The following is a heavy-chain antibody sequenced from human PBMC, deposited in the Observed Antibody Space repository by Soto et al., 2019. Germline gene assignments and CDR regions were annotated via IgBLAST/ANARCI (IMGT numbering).Heavy chain of an antibody. CDR1: GYTFTSYG. J-gene: IGHJ2*01. D-gene: IGHD2-15*01. CDR3: ARGGSGYCSGGSCYSSYWYFDL. CDR2: ISAYNGNT. Sequence: GASVKVSCKASGYTFTSYGISWVRQAPGQGLEWMGWISAYNGNTNYAQKLQGRVTMTTDTSTSTAYMELRSLRSDDTAVYYCARGGSGYCSGGSCYSSYWYFDLWGRGTLVTVSS. V-gene: IGHV1-18*01.